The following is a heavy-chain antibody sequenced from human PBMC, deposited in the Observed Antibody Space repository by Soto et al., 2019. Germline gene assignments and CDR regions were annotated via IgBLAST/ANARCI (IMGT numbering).Heavy chain of an antibody. CDR1: GYTFTSYA. CDR2: INAGNGNT. CDR3: ARKRIQLRDYYFDY. V-gene: IGHV1-3*01. J-gene: IGHJ4*02. Sequence: ASVKVSCKASGYTFTSYAMHWVRQAPGQRLEWMGWINAGNGNTKYSQKFQGRVTITRDTSASTAYMELSSLRSEDTAVYYCARKRIQLRDYYFDYWGQGTLVTVSS. D-gene: IGHD5-18*01.